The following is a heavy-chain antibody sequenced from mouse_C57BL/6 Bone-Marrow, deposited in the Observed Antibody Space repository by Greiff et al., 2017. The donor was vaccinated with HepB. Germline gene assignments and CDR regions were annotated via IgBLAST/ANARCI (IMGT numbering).Heavy chain of an antibody. V-gene: IGHV3-6*01. J-gene: IGHJ4*01. CDR3: AYGYDDAMDY. CDR2: ISYDGSN. CDR1: GYSITSGYY. D-gene: IGHD2-2*01. Sequence: EVQLKESGPGLVKPSQSLSLTCSVTGYSITSGYYWNWIRQFPGNKLEWMGYISYDGSNNYNPSLKNRISITRDTSKNQFFLKLNSVTTEDTATYYCAYGYDDAMDYWGQGTSVTVSS.